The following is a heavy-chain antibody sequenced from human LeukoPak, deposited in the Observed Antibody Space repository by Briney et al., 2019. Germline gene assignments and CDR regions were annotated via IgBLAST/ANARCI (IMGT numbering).Heavy chain of an antibody. CDR1: GGSISSYY. Sequence: PSETLSLTCTVSGGSISSYYWSWIRQPPGKGLEWIGYIYYSGSTNYNPSLESRVTISVDTSKNQFSLKLSSVTAADTAVYYCARARIAVAGILYYYYGMDVWGQGTTVTVSS. CDR2: IYYSGST. J-gene: IGHJ6*02. D-gene: IGHD6-19*01. CDR3: ARARIAVAGILYYYYGMDV. V-gene: IGHV4-59*01.